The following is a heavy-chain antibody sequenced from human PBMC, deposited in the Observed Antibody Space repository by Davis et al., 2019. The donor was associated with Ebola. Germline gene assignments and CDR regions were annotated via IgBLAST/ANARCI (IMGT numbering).Heavy chain of an antibody. D-gene: IGHD3-3*01. V-gene: IGHV4-34*01. CDR1: GGSSSGYY. CDR2: INHSGST. Sequence: SETLSLPCAVYGGSSSGYYWSWIRQPPGKGLEWFGEINHSGSTNYNPSLKSRVTISVDTSKNQFSLKLSSVTAADTAVYYCARGPRALRFLEWTTRNWFDPWGQGTLVTVSS. CDR3: ARGPRALRFLEWTTRNWFDP. J-gene: IGHJ5*02.